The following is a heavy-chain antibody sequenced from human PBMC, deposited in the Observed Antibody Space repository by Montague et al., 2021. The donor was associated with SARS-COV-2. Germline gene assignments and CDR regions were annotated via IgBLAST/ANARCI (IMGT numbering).Heavy chain of an antibody. Sequence: SLRLSCAASGFTFSSYDMHWVRQATGKGLEWVSAIGTAVDTYYPXSVXGRFTISRENAKNSLYLQMNSLRAGDTAVYYCARGDIVATQGAYYYYGMDVWGQGTTVTVSS. CDR1: GFTFSSYD. D-gene: IGHD5-12*01. J-gene: IGHJ6*02. V-gene: IGHV3-13*01. CDR3: ARGDIVATQGAYYYYGMDV. CDR2: IGTAVDT.